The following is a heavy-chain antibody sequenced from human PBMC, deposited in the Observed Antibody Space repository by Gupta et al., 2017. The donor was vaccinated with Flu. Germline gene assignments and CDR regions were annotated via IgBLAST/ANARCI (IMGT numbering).Heavy chain of an antibody. CDR3: ATDREYYDFWSGYY. J-gene: IGHJ4*02. Sequence: EVQLVESGGGLVKPGGSLRLSCAASGFTLSNYRMNWVRQAPGKGLEWVACISSSSSYIKYADSVKGRFTISRDNAKNSLYLQMNSLRVEDTAGYYCATDREYYDFWSGYYWGQGTLVTVSS. V-gene: IGHV3-21*01. D-gene: IGHD3-3*01. CDR1: GFTLSNYR. CDR2: ISSSSSYI.